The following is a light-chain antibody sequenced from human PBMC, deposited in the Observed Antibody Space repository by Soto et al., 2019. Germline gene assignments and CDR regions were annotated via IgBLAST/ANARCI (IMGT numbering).Light chain of an antibody. CDR2: SIF. V-gene: IGKV2-30*01. J-gene: IGKJ1*01. CDR3: FQGTHWPWT. Sequence: DVVVTQSPLSLPVTLGQPASISCRSSQSLVDSNGDTPLNWFQQRPGQSPRRLIYSIFNRDSGVPDRFRGSGSGTDFTLEMSRVEAEDVAVYYCFQGTHWPWTFGQGTKVELK. CDR1: QSLVDSNGDTP.